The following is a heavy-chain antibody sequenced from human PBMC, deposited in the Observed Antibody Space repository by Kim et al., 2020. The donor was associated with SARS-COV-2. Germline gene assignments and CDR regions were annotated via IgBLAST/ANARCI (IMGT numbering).Heavy chain of an antibody. V-gene: IGHV3-30*18. Sequence: GGSLRLSCAASGFTFSSYGMHWVRQAPGKGLEWVAVISYDGSNKYYADSVKGRFTISRDNSKNTLYLQMNSLRAEDTAVYYCAKDFEGGRFGRWVLHYWG. D-gene: IGHD3-16*01. J-gene: IGHJ4*01. CDR2: ISYDGSNK. CDR3: AKDFEGGRFGRWVLHY. CDR1: GFTFSSYG.